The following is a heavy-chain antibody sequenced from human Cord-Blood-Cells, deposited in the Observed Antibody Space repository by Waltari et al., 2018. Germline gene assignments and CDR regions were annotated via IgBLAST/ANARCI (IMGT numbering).Heavy chain of an antibody. CDR2: ISYGGIKK. J-gene: IGHJ4*02. Sequence: QVQLVESGGVMVQPGLSLRLSFSASGFTFSNYAMHWGGQARGKGLEWVTVISYGGIKKPYAYSGTGSFTISRDNSRNTLYLQMNSLRAEDTAVYYCATSFDSWGKGTLATVS. V-gene: IGHV3-30-3*01. CDR3: ATSFDS. CDR1: GFTFSNYA.